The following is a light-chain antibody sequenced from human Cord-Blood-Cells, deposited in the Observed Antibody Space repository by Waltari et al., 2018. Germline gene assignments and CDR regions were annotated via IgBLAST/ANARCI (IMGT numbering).Light chain of an antibody. CDR1: SSDVGGYNY. J-gene: IGLJ1*01. CDR2: DVS. CDR3: CSYACSYNV. Sequence: QSALTQHRSVSGSPGPSVTISCTGTSSDVGGYNYVSWYQQHTGQAPKLMIYDVSKLPSGVPDRFSGSKSGNTASLTISGLQAEDESDYYCCSYACSYNVFGTGTKVTVL. V-gene: IGLV2-11*01.